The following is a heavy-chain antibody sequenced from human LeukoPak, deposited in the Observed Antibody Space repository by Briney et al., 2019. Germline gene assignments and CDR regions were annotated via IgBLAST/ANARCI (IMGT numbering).Heavy chain of an antibody. V-gene: IGHV4-61*02. CDR1: GGSISSGSYY. CDR3: ARGAYYYDSSGYYV. CDR2: IYTSGST. Sequence: SETLSLTCTVSGGSISSGSYYWSWIRQPAGKGLEWIGRIYTSGSTNYNPSLKSRVTISVDTSKNQFSLKLSSVTAADTAVYYCARGAYYYDSSGYYVWGQGTLVTVSS. D-gene: IGHD3-22*01. J-gene: IGHJ4*02.